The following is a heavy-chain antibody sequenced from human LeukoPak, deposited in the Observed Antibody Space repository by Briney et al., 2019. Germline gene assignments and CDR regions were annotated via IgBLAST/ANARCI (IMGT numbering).Heavy chain of an antibody. CDR2: ISGSGGST. Sequence: GGSLRLSCAASGFTFSSYAMSWVRQAPGKGLEWVSAISGSGGSTYYADSVKGRFTISIDNSKNTLYLQMNSLRAEDTAVYYCAKAFGSGHRYYYYYMDVWGKGTTVTVSS. D-gene: IGHD2-15*01. V-gene: IGHV3-23*01. CDR3: AKAFGSGHRYYYYYMDV. J-gene: IGHJ6*03. CDR1: GFTFSSYA.